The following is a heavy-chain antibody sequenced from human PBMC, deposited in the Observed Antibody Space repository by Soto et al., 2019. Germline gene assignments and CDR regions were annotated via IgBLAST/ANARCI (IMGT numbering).Heavy chain of an antibody. CDR2: INAGNGNT. J-gene: IGHJ4*02. Sequence: QVQLVQSGAEVKKPGASVKVSCKASGDTFTSYAFHWVRQAPGQRPEWMGWINAGNGNTKYSQKFQGRVTITSDTSASTVYMELRSLMSEDTAVYYCARSQYLPFFDYWGRGTLVTVSS. V-gene: IGHV1-3*01. CDR3: ARSQYLPFFDY. D-gene: IGHD2-2*01. CDR1: GDTFTSYA.